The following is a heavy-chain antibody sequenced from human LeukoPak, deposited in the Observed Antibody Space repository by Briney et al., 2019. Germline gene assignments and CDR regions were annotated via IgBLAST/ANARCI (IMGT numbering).Heavy chain of an antibody. V-gene: IGHV4-61*02. CDR3: ARDRRDGYNLYYFDL. Sequence: SQTLSLTCTVSGGSIYSGSYYWSWIRQPAGKGLEWIGRIYTSGSTNYNPSLTSRVTISVDTSKNQFSLKLSSVTAAGTAVYYCARDRRDGYNLYYFDLWGQGTLVTVSS. CDR1: GGSIYSGSYY. CDR2: IYTSGST. J-gene: IGHJ4*02. D-gene: IGHD5-24*01.